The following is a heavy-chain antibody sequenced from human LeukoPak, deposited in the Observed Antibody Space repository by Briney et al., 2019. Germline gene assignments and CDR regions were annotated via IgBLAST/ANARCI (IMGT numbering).Heavy chain of an antibody. Sequence: GGSLRLSCAASGFTFSDYNMRWIRQAPGKGLEWVSSISRSGSTKYYADSVKGRFTISRDNAKNSLYLQMNSLRAEDTAVYYCARGHWGLDCWGQGTLVTVSS. J-gene: IGHJ4*02. D-gene: IGHD3-16*01. V-gene: IGHV3-11*04. CDR2: ISRSGSTK. CDR1: GFTFSDYN. CDR3: ARGHWGLDC.